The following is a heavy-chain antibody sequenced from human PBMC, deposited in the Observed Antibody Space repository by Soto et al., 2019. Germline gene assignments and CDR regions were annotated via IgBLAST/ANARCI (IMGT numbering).Heavy chain of an antibody. J-gene: IGHJ6*02. CDR3: ARVYYDSSGYYRYYYYYGMDV. CDR2: IKQDGSEK. CDR1: GFTFSSYW. V-gene: IGHV3-7*01. D-gene: IGHD3-22*01. Sequence: LRLSCAASGFTFSSYWMSWVRQAPGKGLEWVANIKQDGSEKYYVDSVKGRFTISRDNAKNSLYLQMNSLRAEDTAVYYCARVYYDSSGYYRYYYYYGMDVWGQGTTFTVSS.